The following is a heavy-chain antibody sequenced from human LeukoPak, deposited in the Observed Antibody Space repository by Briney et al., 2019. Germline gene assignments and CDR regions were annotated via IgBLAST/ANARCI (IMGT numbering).Heavy chain of an antibody. V-gene: IGHV3-48*02. CDR2: ISSSSSTI. CDR1: GLTFSSYS. J-gene: IGHJ6*02. D-gene: IGHD2-2*01. Sequence: PGGSLRLSCAASGLTFSSYSMNWVRQAPGKGLECVSYISSSSSTIYYADSVKGRFTISRDNAKNSLYLQMNSLRDEDTAVYYCARWVRFCSSTSCTFYGMDVWGQGTTVTVSS. CDR3: ARWVRFCSSTSCTFYGMDV.